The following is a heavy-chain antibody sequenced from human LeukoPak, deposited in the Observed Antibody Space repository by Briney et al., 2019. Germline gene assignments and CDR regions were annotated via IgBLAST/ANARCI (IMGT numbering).Heavy chain of an antibody. J-gene: IGHJ3*02. Sequence: ASVKVSCKASGYTFTGYYMHWVRQAPGQGLEWLGCINPNSGGTTYPQRFQGRATLTTDTSISTAYLELSRLTSDDTAVYYCARDWLSGSFDAFDIWGQGTMVTVSS. CDR2: INPNSGGT. D-gene: IGHD6-19*01. V-gene: IGHV1-2*02. CDR3: ARDWLSGSFDAFDI. CDR1: GYTFTGYY.